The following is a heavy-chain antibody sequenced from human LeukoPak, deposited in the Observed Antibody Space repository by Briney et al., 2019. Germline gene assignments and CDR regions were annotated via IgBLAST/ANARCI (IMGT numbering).Heavy chain of an antibody. Sequence: PSETLSLTCTVSGASISSGEYYWSWIRQPAGKGLEWIGRIYTSGSTNYNPSLKSRVTISVDTSKNQFSLKLSSVTAADTAVYYCARHPSGLDYWGQGTLVTVSS. CDR1: GASISSGEYY. CDR3: ARHPSGLDY. D-gene: IGHD2-15*01. V-gene: IGHV4-61*02. J-gene: IGHJ4*02. CDR2: IYTSGST.